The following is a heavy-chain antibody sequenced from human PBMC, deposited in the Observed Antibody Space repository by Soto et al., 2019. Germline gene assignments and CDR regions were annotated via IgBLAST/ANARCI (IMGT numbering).Heavy chain of an antibody. Sequence: GASVKVSCKASGYTFTSYDINWVRQATGQGLEWIGWLNPNSGNTGYAQKFQGRVTMTRNTSISTAYMELSSLRSEDTAVYYCARGVAARRSQVYYYYYMDVWGKGTTVTVSS. CDR1: GYTFTSYD. CDR2: LNPNSGNT. D-gene: IGHD6-6*01. V-gene: IGHV1-8*01. CDR3: ARGVAARRSQVYYYYYMDV. J-gene: IGHJ6*03.